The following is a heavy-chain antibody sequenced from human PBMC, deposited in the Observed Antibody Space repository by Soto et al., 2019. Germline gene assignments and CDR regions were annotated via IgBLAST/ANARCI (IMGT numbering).Heavy chain of an antibody. V-gene: IGHV1-69*12. CDR1: GGTFSSYA. Sequence: QVQLVQSGAEVKKPGSSVKVSCKASGGTFSSYAISWVRQAPGQGLEWMGGIIPIFGTANYAQKFQGRVTITADESTSSAYMELSSLRSEDTAVYYCARHSCCSTPNYYYGMDVWGQGTTVTVSS. CDR3: ARHSCCSTPNYYYGMDV. CDR2: IIPIFGTA. D-gene: IGHD2-15*01. J-gene: IGHJ6*02.